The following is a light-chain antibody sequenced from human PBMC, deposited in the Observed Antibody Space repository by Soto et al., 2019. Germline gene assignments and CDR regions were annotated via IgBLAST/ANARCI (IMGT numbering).Light chain of an antibody. J-gene: IGKJ1*01. CDR1: QSVLYSSNNKNY. CDR2: WAS. CDR3: QQYYTTPRT. V-gene: IGKV4-1*01. Sequence: DIVMTQSPDSLTVSLGESATINCKSSQSVLYSSNNKNYLAWYQQKAGQPPKVLIYWASTRESGVPDRFSASVSGTHFTLTISSLQAEDVAVYYCQQYYTTPRTFGQGTKVEIK.